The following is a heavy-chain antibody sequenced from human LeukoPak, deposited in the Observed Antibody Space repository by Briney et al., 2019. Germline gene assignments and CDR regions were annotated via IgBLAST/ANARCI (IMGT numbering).Heavy chain of an antibody. J-gene: IGHJ4*02. CDR3: AGSIAAAGSFDY. V-gene: IGHV3-21*01. CDR1: GFTFSSYS. CDR2: ISSSSSYI. Sequence: GGSLRLSCAASGFTFSSYSMNWVRQAPGKGLEWVSSISSSSSYIYYADSVKGRFTISRDNAKNSLYLQMNSLRAEDTAVYYCAGSIAAAGSFDYWGQGTLVTVSS. D-gene: IGHD6-13*01.